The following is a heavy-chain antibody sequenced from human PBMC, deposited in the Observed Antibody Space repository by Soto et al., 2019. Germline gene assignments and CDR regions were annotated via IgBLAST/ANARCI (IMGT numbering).Heavy chain of an antibody. CDR3: TTDVTIVATIVAFDI. D-gene: IGHD5-12*01. V-gene: IGHV3-15*01. CDR1: GFTFSNAW. Sequence: GGSLRLSCAASGFTFSNAWMSWVRQAPGKGLEWVGRIKSKTDGGTTDYAAPVKGRFTISRDDSKNTLYLQMNSLKTEDTAVYYCTTDVTIVATIVAFDIWGQGTMVTVSS. CDR2: IKSKTDGGTT. J-gene: IGHJ3*02.